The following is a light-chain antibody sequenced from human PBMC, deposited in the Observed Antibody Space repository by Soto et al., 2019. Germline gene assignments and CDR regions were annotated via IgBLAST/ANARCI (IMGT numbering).Light chain of an antibody. CDR1: QSISSY. V-gene: IGKV1-39*01. CDR2: AAS. J-gene: IGKJ5*01. Sequence: DIQMTQSPSSLSASVVDRVTITCRASQSISSYLNWYQQKPGKAPKLLIYAASSLHSGVPSRFSGSGSGTDFTLTISSLQPEDFATYYCQHYNGYPQTFGQGTRLEIK. CDR3: QHYNGYPQT.